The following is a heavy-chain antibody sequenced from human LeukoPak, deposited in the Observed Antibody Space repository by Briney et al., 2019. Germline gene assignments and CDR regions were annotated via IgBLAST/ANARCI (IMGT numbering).Heavy chain of an antibody. D-gene: IGHD3-22*01. CDR3: ARGWWIYDSSGYYYKDFDY. Sequence: SQTLSLTCTVSGGSISSGDYYWSWIRQPPGKGLEWIGYIYYSGSTYYNPSLKSRVTISVDTSKNQFSLKLSSVTAAVTAVYYCARGWWIYDSSGYYYKDFDYWGQGTLVTVSS. CDR2: IYYSGST. CDR1: GGSISSGDYY. V-gene: IGHV4-30-4*01. J-gene: IGHJ4*02.